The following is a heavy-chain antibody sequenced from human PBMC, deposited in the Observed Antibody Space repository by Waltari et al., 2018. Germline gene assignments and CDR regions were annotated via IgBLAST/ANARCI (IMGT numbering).Heavy chain of an antibody. V-gene: IGHV1-24*01. CDR2: LQPAAGKA. CDR3: HLTGRNIVIASAATTAYFAYVRV. Sequence: QVQVVQSGAAVKKPGASVKVSCKISGYTLTGLSIHWVRRVPGKGVEWMGRLQPAAGKAISAPTFQGRIPWTDDTSIDTAYMELSSLRSEDTAVYYCHLTGRNIVIASAATTAYFAYVRVWRRGTAVTVSS. J-gene: IGHJ6*04. D-gene: IGHD2-15*01. CDR1: GYTLTGLS.